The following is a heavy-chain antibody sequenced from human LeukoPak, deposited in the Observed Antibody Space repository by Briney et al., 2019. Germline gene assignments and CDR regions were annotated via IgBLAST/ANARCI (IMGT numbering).Heavy chain of an antibody. Sequence: GGSLRLSCAASGFTFSSYWMSWVRQAPGKGLEWVANIKQDGSEKYYVDSVKGRFTISRDNAKNSLYLQMNSLRAEDTAVYYCAREGHIVVVTGFDYWGQGTLVTASS. D-gene: IGHD2-21*02. V-gene: IGHV3-7*01. CDR2: IKQDGSEK. J-gene: IGHJ4*02. CDR3: AREGHIVVVTGFDY. CDR1: GFTFSSYW.